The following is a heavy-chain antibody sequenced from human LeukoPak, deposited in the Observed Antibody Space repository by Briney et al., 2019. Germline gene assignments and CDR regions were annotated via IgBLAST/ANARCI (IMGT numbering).Heavy chain of an antibody. CDR3: ARDRPTDRYGFDY. Sequence: ASVKVSCKASGYTFTGYYMRWVRQAPGQGLEWMGRINPNSGGTNYAQKFQGRVTMTRDTSISTAYMELSRLRSDDTAVYYCARDRPTDRYGFDYWGQGTLVTVSS. D-gene: IGHD3-9*01. CDR1: GYTFTGYY. V-gene: IGHV1-2*06. J-gene: IGHJ4*02. CDR2: INPNSGGT.